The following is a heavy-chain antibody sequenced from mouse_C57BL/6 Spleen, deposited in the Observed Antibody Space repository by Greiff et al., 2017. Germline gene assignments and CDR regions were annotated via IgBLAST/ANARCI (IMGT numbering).Heavy chain of an antibody. J-gene: IGHJ2*01. CDR2: INPNNGGT. CDR3: ARKGLGWGYFDY. Sequence: EVQLQQSGPELVKPGASVKISCKASGYTFTDYYMNWVKQSHGKSLEWIGDINPNNGGTSYNQKFKGKATLTVDKSSSTAYMELRSLTSEDSAVYYCARKGLGWGYFDYWGQGTTLTVSS. V-gene: IGHV1-26*01. D-gene: IGHD4-1*01. CDR1: GYTFTDYY.